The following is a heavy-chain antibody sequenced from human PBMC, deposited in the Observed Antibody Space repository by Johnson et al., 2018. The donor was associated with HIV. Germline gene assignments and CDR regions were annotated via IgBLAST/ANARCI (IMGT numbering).Heavy chain of an antibody. CDR1: GFTFDDYG. J-gene: IGHJ3*02. CDR2: IYRGGST. CDR3: ARESSAGEYSYGII. Sequence: VQLVESGGGVVRPGGSLRLSCAASGFTFDDYGMSWVRQAPGKGLEWVSVIYRGGSTYYADSVKGRFTISRDNSKNTLYLQMNSLKAEDTAVYYCARESSAGEYSYGIIWGQGTMVTVSP. V-gene: IGHV3-66*02. D-gene: IGHD5-18*01.